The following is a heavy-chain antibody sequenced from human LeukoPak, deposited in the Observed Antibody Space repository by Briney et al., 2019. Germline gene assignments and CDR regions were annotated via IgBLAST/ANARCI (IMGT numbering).Heavy chain of an antibody. D-gene: IGHD3-3*02. J-gene: IGHJ4*02. Sequence: PGGSLRLSCAASGSTFSGYWMTWVRQAPGKGLEWVANIKQDGSEKYYVDSVKGRFTISRDNAKNSLYLQMNSLRAEDTAVYYCARDHLSRFDYWGQGTLVTVSS. CDR1: GSTFSGYW. CDR3: ARDHLSRFDY. CDR2: IKQDGSEK. V-gene: IGHV3-7*01.